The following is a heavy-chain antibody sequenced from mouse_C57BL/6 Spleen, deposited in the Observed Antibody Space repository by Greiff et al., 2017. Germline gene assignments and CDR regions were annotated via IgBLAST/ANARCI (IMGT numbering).Heavy chain of an antibody. Sequence: QVQLQQPGAELVKPGASVKMSCKASGYTFTSYWITWVKPRPGQGLEWIGDIYPGSGSTNYNEKFKSKATLTVDTSSSTAYMQLSSLTSEDSAVYYCARRGYGSRGDYWGQGTTLTVSS. J-gene: IGHJ2*01. CDR2: IYPGSGST. CDR1: GYTFTSYW. V-gene: IGHV1-55*01. CDR3: ARRGYGSRGDY. D-gene: IGHD1-1*01.